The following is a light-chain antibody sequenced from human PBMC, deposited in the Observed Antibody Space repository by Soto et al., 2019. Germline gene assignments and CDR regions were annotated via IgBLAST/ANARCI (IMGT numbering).Light chain of an antibody. V-gene: IGKV1-39*01. Sequence: SNMSASVGDRVTITSRASQSISSWLEWYQQKPGKAPKLLIYDASSLESGVPSRFRGSGSGTDFTLTISSLQPEDFETYYCQQSYSNPWTFGQGTKVDIK. CDR3: QQSYSNPWT. CDR2: DAS. J-gene: IGKJ1*01. CDR1: QSISSW.